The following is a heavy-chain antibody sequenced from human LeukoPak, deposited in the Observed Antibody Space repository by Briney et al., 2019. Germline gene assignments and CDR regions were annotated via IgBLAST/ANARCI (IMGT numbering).Heavy chain of an antibody. D-gene: IGHD3-3*01. Sequence: SETLSLTCTVSGGSISSYYWSWIRQPPGKGLEWIGEINHSGSTNYNPSLKSRVTISVDTSKNQFSLKLSSVTAADTAVYYCARATYYDFWSGYAFDIWGQGTMVTVSS. CDR3: ARATYYDFWSGYAFDI. CDR2: INHSGST. CDR1: GGSISSYY. V-gene: IGHV4-34*01. J-gene: IGHJ3*02.